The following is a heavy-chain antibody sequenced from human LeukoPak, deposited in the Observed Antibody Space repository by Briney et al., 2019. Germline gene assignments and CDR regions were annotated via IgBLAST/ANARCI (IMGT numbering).Heavy chain of an antibody. Sequence: GGSLRLSCAASEFTFSSYEMNWVRQAPGKGLEWVSSISGSGGSTYHADSVKGRFTIARDTSKNTLYLQMNSLRVDDTAVYYCAKGGGGAARFSGLDVWGQGTTVTVSS. CDR2: ISGSGGST. J-gene: IGHJ6*02. CDR1: EFTFSSYE. V-gene: IGHV3-23*01. D-gene: IGHD6-6*01. CDR3: AKGGGGAARFSGLDV.